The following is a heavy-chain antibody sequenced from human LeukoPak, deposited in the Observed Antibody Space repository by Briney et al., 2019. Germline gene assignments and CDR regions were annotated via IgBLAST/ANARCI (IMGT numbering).Heavy chain of an antibody. CDR3: ARNGITMVRGVILFDY. V-gene: IGHV3-48*02. D-gene: IGHD3-10*01. J-gene: IGHJ4*02. CDR2: ISSSSSTI. CDR1: GLTFSSYS. Sequence: GGSLRLSCAASGLTFSSYSMNWVRQAPGKGLEWVSYISSSSSTIYYADSVKGRFTISRDNAKNSLYLQMNSLRDEDTAVYDCARNGITMVRGVILFDYWGQGTLVTVSS.